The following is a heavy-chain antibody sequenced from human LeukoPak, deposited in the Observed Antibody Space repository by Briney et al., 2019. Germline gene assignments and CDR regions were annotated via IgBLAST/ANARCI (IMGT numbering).Heavy chain of an antibody. CDR3: ASASRAVADRGAFDI. CDR1: GGSISSYY. Sequence: SETLSLTCTVSGGSISSYYWRWIRQPPGKGLEGLGYIYYSGSTNYNPSLKSRVTISVDTSKNQFSLKLSSVTAADTAVYYCASASRAVADRGAFDIWGQGTMVTVSS. D-gene: IGHD6-19*01. CDR2: IYYSGST. V-gene: IGHV4-59*01. J-gene: IGHJ3*02.